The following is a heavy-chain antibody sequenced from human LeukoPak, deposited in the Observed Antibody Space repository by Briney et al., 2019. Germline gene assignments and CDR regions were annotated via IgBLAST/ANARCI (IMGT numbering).Heavy chain of an antibody. V-gene: IGHV3-53*01. CDR2: IYSGGST. CDR3: ARDHEGSFDY. Sequence: GGSLRLSCAASGFTVSSNYMSWVRQAPGKGLEWVSVIYSGGSTYYADSVKGRFTISRDNSKNTLYLRMNSLRAEGTAVYYCARDHEGSFDYWGQGTLVTVSS. CDR1: GFTVSSNY. J-gene: IGHJ4*02.